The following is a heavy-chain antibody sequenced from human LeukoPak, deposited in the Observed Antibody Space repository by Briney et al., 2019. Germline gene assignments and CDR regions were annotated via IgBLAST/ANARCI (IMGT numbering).Heavy chain of an antibody. CDR2: INPHSGDT. Sequence: GASVKVSCKASGFTFSAYYMHWVRQAPGQGLEWMGWINPHSGDTNYAQKFQDRVTMTRDTSVTTDYLELSRLTSDDTAVYYCAKGDLHYYTGGFDLWGQGTMVTVSS. J-gene: IGHJ3*01. CDR3: AKGDLHYYTGGFDL. D-gene: IGHD3-3*01. CDR1: GFTFSAYY. V-gene: IGHV1-2*02.